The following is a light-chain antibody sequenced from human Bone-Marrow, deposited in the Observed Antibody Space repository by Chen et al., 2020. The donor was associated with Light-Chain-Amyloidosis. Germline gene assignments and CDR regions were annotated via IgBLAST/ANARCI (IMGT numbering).Light chain of an antibody. CDR2: GSS. CDR1: QTISSNY. Sequence: EIVLTQSPGTLSLSPGEGANLSCRGSQTISSNYLTWYQQKFGQAPRLLIYGSSSRATGLPDRFTGSGSGTDFTLTINRLEPEDFATYYCQQYGTSPLTFGGGTKVEIK. V-gene: IGKV3-20*01. CDR3: QQYGTSPLT. J-gene: IGKJ4*01.